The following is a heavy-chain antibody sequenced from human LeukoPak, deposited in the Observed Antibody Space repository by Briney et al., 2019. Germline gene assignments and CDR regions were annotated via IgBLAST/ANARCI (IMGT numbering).Heavy chain of an antibody. CDR2: IYYSGST. D-gene: IGHD5-24*01. V-gene: IGHV4-59*01. CDR3: ARSRRDGYNESYCYYYMDV. Sequence: SAETLSLTCTVSGGSISSYYWSWIRQPPGKGLEWIGHIYYSGSTNYNPSLKSRVTISIDTSKNQFSLKLSSVTAADTAVYYCARSRRDGYNESYCYYYMDVWGKGTTVTISS. J-gene: IGHJ6*03. CDR1: GGSISSYY.